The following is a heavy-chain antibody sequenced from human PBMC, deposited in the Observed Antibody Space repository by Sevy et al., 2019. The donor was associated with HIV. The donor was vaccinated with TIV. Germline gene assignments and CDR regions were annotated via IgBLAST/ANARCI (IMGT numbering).Heavy chain of an antibody. V-gene: IGHV3-30-3*01. CDR2: ISYDGSNR. J-gene: IGHJ6*02. CDR1: GFMFSNYA. D-gene: IGHD3-10*02. CDR3: ARIVTDGSYVSGMDV. Sequence: GGSLRLSCATSGFMFSNYAMHWVRQAPGKGLEWVALISYDGSNRYYADSVKGRFTISRDNSKYTLYVQMNSLKTEDTAVYYCARIVTDGSYVSGMDVWGQGTTVTVSS.